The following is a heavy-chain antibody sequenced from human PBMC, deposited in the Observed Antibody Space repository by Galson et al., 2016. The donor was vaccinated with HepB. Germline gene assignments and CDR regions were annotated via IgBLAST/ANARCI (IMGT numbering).Heavy chain of an antibody. V-gene: IGHV3-9*01. Sequence: SLRLSCAASGFSFDDYAMHWVRQAPGKGLEWVSGISWNSSSIAYADSVKGRFTISRDNAKNSLYLQMNSLRPEDTALYYCTKENGPGYYDSSGYYLNWFDPWGQGTLVIVSS. CDR1: GFSFDDYA. J-gene: IGHJ5*02. CDR3: TKENGPGYYDSSGYYLNWFDP. D-gene: IGHD3-22*01. CDR2: ISWNSSSI.